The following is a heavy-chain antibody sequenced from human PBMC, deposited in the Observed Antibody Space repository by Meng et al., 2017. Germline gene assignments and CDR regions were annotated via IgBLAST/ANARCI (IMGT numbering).Heavy chain of an antibody. CDR3: ARSARDYYDSSVYQVDAFDI. CDR2: ICSSGSTI. V-gene: IGHV3-11*04. CDR1: GFTFSDYY. Sequence: GESLKISCAASGFTFSDYYMSWIRQAPGKGLEWVSYICSSGSTIYYADSVKGRFTISRDNAKNSLYLQMNSLRAEDTAVYYCARSARDYYDSSVYQVDAFDIWGQGTMVTVSS. J-gene: IGHJ3*02. D-gene: IGHD3-22*01.